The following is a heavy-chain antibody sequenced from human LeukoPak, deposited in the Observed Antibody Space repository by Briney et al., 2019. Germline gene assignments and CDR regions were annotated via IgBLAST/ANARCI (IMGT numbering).Heavy chain of an antibody. CDR2: IFGGGST. D-gene: IGHD3-16*01. CDR3: ARGPGGYDN. V-gene: IGHV3-66*01. J-gene: IGHJ4*02. CDR1: GFTVSSNY. Sequence: GGSLRLSCAASGFTVSSNYMAWVRQAPGKGLEWVSVIFGGGSTYYADSVKGRFTISRDNSKNTLFLQMNSLRVEDTAVYYCARGPGGYDNWGQGTLVTVSS.